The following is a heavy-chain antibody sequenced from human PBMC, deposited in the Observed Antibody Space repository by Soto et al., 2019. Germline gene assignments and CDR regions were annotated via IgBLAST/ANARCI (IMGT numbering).Heavy chain of an antibody. D-gene: IGHD4-17*01. V-gene: IGHV3-21*01. CDR2: ITGSSTYI. CDR3: ARGSDSGDWYFDY. CDR1: GFTLSSHT. Sequence: DVLLVESGGGLVKPGGSLRLSCAVSGFTLSSHTLTWVRQAPGKGLEWVSSITGSSTYIFQADSVKGRFTISRDNAKKSLYLQMNGLRADDTAVYFCARGSDSGDWYFDYWGQGTLVTVSS. J-gene: IGHJ4*02.